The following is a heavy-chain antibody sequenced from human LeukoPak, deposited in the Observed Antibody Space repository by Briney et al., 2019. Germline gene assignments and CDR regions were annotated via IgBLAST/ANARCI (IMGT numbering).Heavy chain of an antibody. CDR1: GFTFSSYS. D-gene: IGHD2-2*01. CDR3: ARADIVVVPAATYYYYGMDV. CDR2: ISSSSSYI. Sequence: PGGSLRLSCAASGFTFSSYSMNWVRQAPGKGLEWVSSISSSSSYIYYADSVKSRFTISRDNAKNSLYLQMNSLRAEDTAVYYCARADIVVVPAATYYYYGMDVWAQGTTVTVSS. V-gene: IGHV3-21*01. J-gene: IGHJ6*02.